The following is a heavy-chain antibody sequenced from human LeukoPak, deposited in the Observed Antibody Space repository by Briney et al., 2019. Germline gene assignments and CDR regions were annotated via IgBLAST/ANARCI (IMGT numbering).Heavy chain of an antibody. Sequence: GGSLRLSCAASGFTFDDYAMHWVRQAPGKGLEWVSAISGSGGSTYYADSVKGRFTISRDNSKNTLYLQMNSLRAEDTAVYYCAKMTTVTTAPQPSDYWGQGTLVTVSS. CDR3: AKMTTVTTAPQPSDY. CDR1: GFTFDDYA. V-gene: IGHV3-23*01. CDR2: ISGSGGST. D-gene: IGHD4-17*01. J-gene: IGHJ4*02.